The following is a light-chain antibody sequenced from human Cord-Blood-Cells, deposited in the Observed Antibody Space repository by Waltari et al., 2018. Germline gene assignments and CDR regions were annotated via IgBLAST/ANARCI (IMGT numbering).Light chain of an antibody. CDR2: GAS. CDR3: QQYNNWPIT. Sequence: EIVMTQSPATLSVSPGESATLSCRASQSVSSNLAWYQQKPGQAPRLLSYGASTRATGIPARFSGSGSGTEFTLTISSLQSEDFAVYYCQQYNNWPITFGQGTRLEIK. J-gene: IGKJ5*01. CDR1: QSVSSN. V-gene: IGKV3-15*01.